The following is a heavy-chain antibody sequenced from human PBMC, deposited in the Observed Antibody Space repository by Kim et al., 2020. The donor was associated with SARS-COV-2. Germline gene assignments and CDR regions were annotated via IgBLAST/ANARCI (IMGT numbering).Heavy chain of an antibody. Sequence: GGSLRLSCAASGFNFGSAWMSWVRQAPGKGLEWVGRIKTKVHGGTSVYAAPVTGRFTISRDDSKNTLFLHMNRLKSDDTAMYFFTPEGYIYCHHGIDTWG. V-gene: IGHV3-15*01. CDR2: IKTKVHGGTS. D-gene: IGHD5-18*01. J-gene: IGHJ5*01. CDR3: TPEGYIYCHHGIDT. CDR1: GFNFGSAW.